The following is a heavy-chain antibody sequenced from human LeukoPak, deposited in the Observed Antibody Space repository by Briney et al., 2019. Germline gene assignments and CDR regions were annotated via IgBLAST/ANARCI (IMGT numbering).Heavy chain of an antibody. CDR2: ISSNGDST. CDR1: GFTFTNYA. V-gene: IGHV3-64D*09. Sequence: GGSLRLSCAASGFTFTNYAMNWVRQAPGKGLEYVSSISSNGDSTYYADSVKGRSTISRDNSKNTLFLQMSSLRAEDTAVYYCVKYRYVDYWGQGTLVTVS. CDR3: VKYRYVDY. D-gene: IGHD3-16*02. J-gene: IGHJ4*02.